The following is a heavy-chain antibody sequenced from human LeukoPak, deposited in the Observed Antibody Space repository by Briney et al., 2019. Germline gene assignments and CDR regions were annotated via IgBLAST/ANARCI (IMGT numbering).Heavy chain of an antibody. CDR1: GGSISSSSYY. CDR2: IYYSGST. J-gene: IGHJ4*02. CDR3: ARLYSGSYSN. V-gene: IGHV4-39*07. Sequence: SETLPLTCTVSGGSISSSSYYWGWIRQPPGKGLEWIGSIYYSGSTYYNPSLKSRVTISVDTSKNQFSLKLRSVTAADTAVYYCARLYSGSYSNWGQGTLVTVSS. D-gene: IGHD1-26*01.